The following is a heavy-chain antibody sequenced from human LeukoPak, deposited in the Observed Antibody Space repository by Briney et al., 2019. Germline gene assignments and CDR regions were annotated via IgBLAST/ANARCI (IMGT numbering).Heavy chain of an antibody. J-gene: IGHJ4*02. CDR2: INPNSGNT. CDR1: GYTFTSYD. D-gene: IGHD2-2*01. CDR3: ARVACSSTSCYLVLDY. V-gene: IGHV1-8*03. Sequence: ASVKVSCKASGYTFTSYDINWVRKATGQGLDWMGWINPNSGNTGYAQKFQGRVTITRNTSISTAYMELSSLRSEDTAVYYCARVACSSTSCYLVLDYWGQGTLVTVSS.